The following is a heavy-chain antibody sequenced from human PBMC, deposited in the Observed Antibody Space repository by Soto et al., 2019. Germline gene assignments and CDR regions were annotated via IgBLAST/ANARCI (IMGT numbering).Heavy chain of an antibody. CDR1: GFTFSSYW. CDR2: VRQDGSQK. D-gene: IGHD6-19*01. V-gene: IGHV3-7*01. Sequence: GGSLRLSCEASGFTFSSYWMSWVRQAPGKGLEWVANVRQDGSQKFLVDSVKGRFTISRDNAKNSMYLQMNSLRAEDTAVYYCVRDGSSAWHFHSSGQGTLVTVSS. J-gene: IGHJ4*02. CDR3: VRDGSSAWHFHS.